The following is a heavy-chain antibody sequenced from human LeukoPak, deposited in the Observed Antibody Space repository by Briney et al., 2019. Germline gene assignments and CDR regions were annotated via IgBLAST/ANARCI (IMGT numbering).Heavy chain of an antibody. D-gene: IGHD3-3*01. CDR2: INSDGSFT. Sequence: GRSLRLSCAASGFTFSSNAIHWVRQAPGKGLVWVSRINSDGSFTSYADSVKGRFTISRDKSKSTLYLQMNSLRAEDTAVYYCSKENDFVYWSRGSLVTVSS. CDR1: GFTFSSNA. J-gene: IGHJ4*02. CDR3: SKENDFVY. V-gene: IGHV3-74*01.